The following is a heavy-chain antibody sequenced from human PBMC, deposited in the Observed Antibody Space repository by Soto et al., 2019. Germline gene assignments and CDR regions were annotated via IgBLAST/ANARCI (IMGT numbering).Heavy chain of an antibody. J-gene: IGHJ4*02. V-gene: IGHV4-59*01. CDR3: ARGRNYDYVWGSYPVYGTLAY. D-gene: IGHD3-16*01. Sequence: SETLSLTCTVSGGSISSYYWSWIRQPPGKGLEWIGYIYYSGSTNYNPSLKSRVTISVDTSKNQFSLKLSSVTAADTAVYYCARGRNYDYVWGSYPVYGTLAYWGQGTLVTVS. CDR1: GGSISSYY. CDR2: IYYSGST.